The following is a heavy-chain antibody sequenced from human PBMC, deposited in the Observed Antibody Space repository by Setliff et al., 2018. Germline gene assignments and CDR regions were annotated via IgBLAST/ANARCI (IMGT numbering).Heavy chain of an antibody. CDR1: GFTFGSYW. D-gene: IGHD5-12*01. CDR2: IKQDGSEK. J-gene: IGHJ3*02. CDR3: APEGVSGYGYDAFDI. Sequence: GGSLRLSCAASGFTFGSYWMSWVRQATGKGLEWVANIKQDGSEKYYVDSVKGRFTISRDNAKNSLYLQMDSLRAEDTAVYYCAPEGVSGYGYDAFDIWGQGNTGH. V-gene: IGHV3-7*01.